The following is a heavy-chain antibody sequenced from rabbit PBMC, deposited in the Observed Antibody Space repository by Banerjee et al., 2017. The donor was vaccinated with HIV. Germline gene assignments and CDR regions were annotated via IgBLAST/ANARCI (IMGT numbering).Heavy chain of an antibody. CDR2: IYPDYGST. CDR3: ARDLAGVIGWNFNL. J-gene: IGHJ4*01. Sequence: QSLEESGGDLVKPGASLTLTCTASGFALSSYYYMCWVRQAPGKGLEWIAYIYPDYGSTDYASWVNGRFTISLDNAQNTVFLQMTSLTAADTATYFCARDLAGVIGWNFNLWGQGTLVTVS. D-gene: IGHD4-1*01. CDR1: GFALSSYYY. V-gene: IGHV1S40*01.